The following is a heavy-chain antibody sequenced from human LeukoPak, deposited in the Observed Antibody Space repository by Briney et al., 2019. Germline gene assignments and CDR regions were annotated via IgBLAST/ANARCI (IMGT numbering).Heavy chain of an antibody. CDR3: AKERDGDYVRYTHY. J-gene: IGHJ4*02. CDR1: GFTFSGYP. Sequence: GGSLRLSCAASGFTFSGYPIHWVRQAPGKGLEWVAVISYDGSNKYYADSVKGRFTISRDNSKNTLYLQLSSLRADDTAVYHCAKERDGDYVRYTHYWGQGTLVTVSS. V-gene: IGHV3-30-3*02. CDR2: ISYDGSNK. D-gene: IGHD4-17*01.